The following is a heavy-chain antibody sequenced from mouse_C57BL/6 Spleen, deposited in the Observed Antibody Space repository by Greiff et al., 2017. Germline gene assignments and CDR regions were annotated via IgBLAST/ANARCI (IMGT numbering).Heavy chain of an antibody. CDR1: GYTFTSYW. D-gene: IGHD3-2*02. J-gene: IGHJ2*01. CDR3: ARGASSGPSYYFDY. CDR2: IYPSDSET. Sequence: VQLQQPGAELVRPGSSVKLSCKASGYTFTSYWMDWVKQRPGQGLEWIGNIYPSDSETHYNQKFKDKATLTVDKSASTAYMQLSSLTSEDSAVYYCARGASSGPSYYFDYWGQGTTLTVSS. V-gene: IGHV1-61*01.